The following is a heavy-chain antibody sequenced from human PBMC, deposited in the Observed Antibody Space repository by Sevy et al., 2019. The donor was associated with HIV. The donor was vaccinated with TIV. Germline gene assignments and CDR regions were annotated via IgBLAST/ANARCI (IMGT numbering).Heavy chain of an antibody. CDR2: IKPNNGDA. J-gene: IGHJ4*02. Sequence: ASVKVSCKASGYSFTGFYIHWMRQAPGQGLEWMGWIKPNNGDAKYAQKYQGRVTMTRDTSTTTTYMELTSLRSEDTAMYYCVRGYFGSGSYRLLYWGQGAPVTVSS. D-gene: IGHD3-10*01. CDR1: GYSFTGFY. V-gene: IGHV1-2*02. CDR3: VRGYFGSGSYRLLY.